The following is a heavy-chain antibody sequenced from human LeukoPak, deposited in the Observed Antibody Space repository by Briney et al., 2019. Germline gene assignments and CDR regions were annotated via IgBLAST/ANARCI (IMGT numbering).Heavy chain of an antibody. V-gene: IGHV3-23*01. J-gene: IGHJ4*02. D-gene: IGHD1-1*01. CDR3: AKGPTKSLEYFDY. CDR1: GFTLSSHA. CDR2: ISGTGIGR. Sequence: GGSLRLSCAASGFTLSSHAMTRVRQAPGKGLEWVSAISGTGIGRYYADSVKGRFTVSRDTSTNTVSLQMNSLRADDTAVYYCAKGPTKSLEYFDYWGQGTLVTVSS.